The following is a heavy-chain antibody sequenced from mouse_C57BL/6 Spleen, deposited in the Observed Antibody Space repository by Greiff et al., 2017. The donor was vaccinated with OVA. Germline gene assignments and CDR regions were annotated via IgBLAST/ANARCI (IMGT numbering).Heavy chain of an antibody. CDR1: GYTFTSYW. Sequence: VQLQQPGAELVMPGASVKLSCKASGYTFTSYWMHWVKQRPGQGLEWIGEIDPSDSYTNYNQKFKGKSTLTVDKSSSTAYMQLSSLTSEDAAVYYGARRGLRLGCAYWGQGTLVTVSA. D-gene: IGHD2-4*01. V-gene: IGHV1-69*01. J-gene: IGHJ3*01. CDR3: ARRGLRLGCAY. CDR2: IDPSDSYT.